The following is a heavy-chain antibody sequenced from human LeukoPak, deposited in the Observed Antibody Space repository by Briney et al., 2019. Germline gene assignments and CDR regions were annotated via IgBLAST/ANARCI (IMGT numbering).Heavy chain of an antibody. CDR3: ARGSTDCSSTSCYDYYFDY. D-gene: IGHD2-2*01. CDR2: ISNSGTT. J-gene: IGHJ4*02. V-gene: IGHV4-59*12. CDR1: NDSIDAY. Sequence: PSETLSLTCTVPNDSIDAYWTWIRQPPGKRLEWIGYISNSGTTKYNPSLKSRVTISVDTSNNQISLKLSSVTAAHTAVYYCARGSTDCSSTSCYDYYFDYWGQGTLVTVSS.